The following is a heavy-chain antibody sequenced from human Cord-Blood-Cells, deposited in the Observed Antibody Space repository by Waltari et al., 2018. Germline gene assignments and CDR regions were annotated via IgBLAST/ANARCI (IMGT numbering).Heavy chain of an antibody. CDR1: GYSISSGYY. CDR2: IYHSGST. D-gene: IGHD1-26*01. CDR3: ARVPDWEAFDI. Sequence: QVQLQESGPGLVKPSETLSLTCAVSGYSISSGYYWGWIRQPPGKGLEWLGSIYHSGSTYYNPSLKSRVTISVDTSKNQFSLKLSSVTAADTAVYYCARVPDWEAFDIWGQGTMVTVSS. V-gene: IGHV4-38-2*01. J-gene: IGHJ3*02.